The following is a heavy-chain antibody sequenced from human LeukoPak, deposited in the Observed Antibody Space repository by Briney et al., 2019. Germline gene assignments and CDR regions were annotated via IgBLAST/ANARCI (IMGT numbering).Heavy chain of an antibody. Sequence: ASVKVSCKASGYTFTSYGISWVRQAPGQGLEWMGWISANNGDTDYPPKLQDRVTMTTDTYTSAAYMELRSLRSDDTAMYYCARESHETREDYWGQGTLVTVSS. J-gene: IGHJ4*02. CDR1: GYTFTSYG. CDR3: ARESHETREDY. D-gene: IGHD1-1*01. CDR2: ISANNGDT. V-gene: IGHV1-18*01.